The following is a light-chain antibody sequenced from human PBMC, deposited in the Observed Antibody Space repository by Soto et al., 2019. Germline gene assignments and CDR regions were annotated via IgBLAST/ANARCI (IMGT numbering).Light chain of an antibody. J-gene: IGKJ5*01. CDR1: QSVSSTY. CDR3: QQYGDSPPIT. CDR2: SAS. V-gene: IGKV3-20*01. Sequence: EIVLTQSPGTLSLSPGERATLSCRASQSVSSTYLAWYQQKPGQAPRLFIYSASSRATGIPDRFSGSGSGTDFTLTSSRLEPEDFAVYYCQQYGDSPPITFCQGTRLETK.